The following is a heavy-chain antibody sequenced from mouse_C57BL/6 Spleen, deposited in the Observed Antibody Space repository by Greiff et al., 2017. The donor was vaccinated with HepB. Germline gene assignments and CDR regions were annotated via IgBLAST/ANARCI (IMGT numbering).Heavy chain of an antibody. CDR1: GFTFSSYG. CDR3: ARMARTIN. Sequence: DVKLVESGGGLVQPGGSLKLSCAASGFTFSSYGMSWVRQTPDKRLELVATINSNGGSTYYPDSVKGRFTISRDNAKNTLYLQMSSLKAEDTAMYYCARMARTINWGQGTTLTGSS. V-gene: IGHV5-6-3*01. CDR2: INSNGGST. J-gene: IGHJ2*01.